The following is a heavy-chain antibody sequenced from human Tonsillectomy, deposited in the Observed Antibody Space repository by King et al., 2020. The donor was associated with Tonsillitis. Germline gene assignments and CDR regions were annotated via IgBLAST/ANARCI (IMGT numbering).Heavy chain of an antibody. V-gene: IGHV1-69*01. CDR2: IIPIFGTA. Sequence: VPLVESGAEVKKPGSSVKVSCKASGGTFSSYAISWVRQAPGQGLEWMGGIIPIFGTANYAQKFQGRVTITADESTSTAYMELSSLRSEDTAVYYCARSYYYDSSGYTPFDYWGQGTLVTVSS. CDR1: GGTFSSYA. CDR3: ARSYYYDSSGYTPFDY. J-gene: IGHJ4*02. D-gene: IGHD3-22*01.